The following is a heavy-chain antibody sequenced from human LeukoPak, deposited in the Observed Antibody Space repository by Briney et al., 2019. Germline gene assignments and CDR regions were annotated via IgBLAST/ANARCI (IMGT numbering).Heavy chain of an antibody. V-gene: IGHV3-30*18. CDR1: GLTFSSYG. Sequence: GGSLRLSCEASGLTFSSYGMHWVRRAPGKGLEWMTVISHDGSNEYYVDSVKGRFTISRDNSKSTLYLQMNSLRVEDTAVYYCAKEGYYGSGSFPDSWGQGTLVTVSS. CDR2: ISHDGSNE. D-gene: IGHD3-10*01. CDR3: AKEGYYGSGSFPDS. J-gene: IGHJ4*02.